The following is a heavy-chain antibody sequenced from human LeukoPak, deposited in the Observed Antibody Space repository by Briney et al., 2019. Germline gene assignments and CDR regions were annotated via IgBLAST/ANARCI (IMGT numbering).Heavy chain of an antibody. CDR1: GFTFRSYW. D-gene: IGHD3-16*01. CDR2: IKEDGGEG. Sequence: GGSLRLSCVASGFTFRSYWMTWDRQAPGKGLEWVANIKEDGGEGYYVDSVKGRFTVSRDNAKNSLYLQLTSLRAEDTAVYYCARDIYGYFDLWGRGTLVTVSS. CDR3: ARDIYGYFDL. J-gene: IGHJ2*01. V-gene: IGHV3-7*01.